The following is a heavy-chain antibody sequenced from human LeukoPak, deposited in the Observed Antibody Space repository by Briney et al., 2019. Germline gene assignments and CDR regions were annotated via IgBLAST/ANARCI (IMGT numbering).Heavy chain of an antibody. V-gene: IGHV4-39*07. D-gene: IGHD1-26*01. CDR1: GGSISSSSYY. J-gene: IGHJ5*02. Sequence: SETLSLTCTVSGGSISSSSYYWGWIRQPPGKGLEWIGNIYYTGSTYYNPSLKSRVTISVDTSKNQFSLKLSSVTAADTAVYYCARVPVNIWENWFDPWGQGTLVTVSS. CDR2: IYYTGST. CDR3: ARVPVNIWENWFDP.